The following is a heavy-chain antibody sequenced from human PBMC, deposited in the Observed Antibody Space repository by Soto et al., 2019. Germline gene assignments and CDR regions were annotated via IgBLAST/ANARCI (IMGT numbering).Heavy chain of an antibody. J-gene: IGHJ3*02. CDR2: ISSSSSTI. CDR3: ARYYYDSSGRSRAFDI. CDR1: GFTFSSYS. V-gene: IGHV3-48*02. Sequence: XGSLRLSCAASGFTFSSYSMNWVRQAPGKGLEWVSYISSSSSTIYYADSVKGRFTISRDNAKNSLYLQMNSLRDEDTAVYYCARYYYDSSGRSRAFDIWGQAKMVPVSS. D-gene: IGHD3-22*01.